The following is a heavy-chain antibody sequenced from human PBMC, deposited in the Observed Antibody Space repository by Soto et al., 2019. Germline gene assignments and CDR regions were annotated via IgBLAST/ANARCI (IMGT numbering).Heavy chain of an antibody. CDR1: GGTFSSYA. J-gene: IGHJ4*02. CDR3: ATSRGSGYYDSSGYYYIDRCPGY. Sequence: SVNVSCKASGGTFSSYAISWVRQAPGQGLEWMGGIIPIFGTANCAQKFQGRVTITADESTSTAYMELSSLRSEDTAVYYCATSRGSGYYDSSGYYYIDRCPGYWGKGTLVNVSS. CDR2: IIPIFGTA. D-gene: IGHD3-22*01. V-gene: IGHV1-69*13.